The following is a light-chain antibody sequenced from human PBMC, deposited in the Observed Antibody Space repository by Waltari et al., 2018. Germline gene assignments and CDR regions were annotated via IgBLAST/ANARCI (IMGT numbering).Light chain of an antibody. J-gene: IGKJ1*01. CDR3: MQARQTPWT. CDR1: QSLLHSSGYTF. V-gene: IGKV2-28*01. CDR2: LGS. Sequence: DIVMTQSPRFLPVTPGERASISCRSSQSLLHSSGYTFLDWYLQKPGQSPHLLLYLGSNRAAGVPDRFIGRGSGTDFTLKISRVEAEDVGVYYCMQARQTPWTFGQGTKVEIK.